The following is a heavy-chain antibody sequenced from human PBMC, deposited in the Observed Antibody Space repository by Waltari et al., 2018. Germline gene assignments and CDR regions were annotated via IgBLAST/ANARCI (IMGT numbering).Heavy chain of an antibody. D-gene: IGHD2-15*01. V-gene: IGHV4-59*02. CDR3: ARGRGGGGSSNNWFDP. Sequence: QVQLQESGPGLVKPSETLSLTCTVSGASVRHYYWSWIRQSPGKGLEWIGYSYYSGSTNYNPSLESRVTISLDTSKNQFSLKLTSATATDTAVYYCARGRGGGGSSNNWFDPWGLGTLVTVSS. CDR1: GASVRHYY. CDR2: SYYSGST. J-gene: IGHJ5*02.